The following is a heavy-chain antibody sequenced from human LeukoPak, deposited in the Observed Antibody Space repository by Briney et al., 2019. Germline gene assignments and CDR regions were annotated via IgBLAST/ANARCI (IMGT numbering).Heavy chain of an antibody. CDR3: ARHYYDSSGLYYFDY. J-gene: IGHJ4*02. D-gene: IGHD3-22*01. Sequence: GGSLRLSCAASGFTFSSYSMNWVRQAPGKGLEWVSSISSSSSYIYYADSVKGRFTISRDNAKNSLYLQLNTLSGEDTAVYYCARHYYDSSGLYYFDYWGQGTLVTVSS. CDR1: GFTFSSYS. V-gene: IGHV3-21*04. CDR2: ISSSSSYI.